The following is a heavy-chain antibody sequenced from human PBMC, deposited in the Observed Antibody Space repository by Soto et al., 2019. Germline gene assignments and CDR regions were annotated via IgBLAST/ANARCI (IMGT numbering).Heavy chain of an antibody. CDR1: GGSFSGYY. Sequence: QVQLQQWGAGLLKPSETLSLTCAVYGGSFSGYYWSWIRQPPGKGLEWIGEINHSGSTNYNPSLKSRVTISVDTSKNXFSLKLSSVXAADTAVYYCARDVPXRXXXXSHRRNWFDPWGQGTLVTVSS. D-gene: IGHD6-6*01. CDR3: ARDVPXRXXXXSHRRNWFDP. J-gene: IGHJ5*02. V-gene: IGHV4-34*01. CDR2: INHSGST.